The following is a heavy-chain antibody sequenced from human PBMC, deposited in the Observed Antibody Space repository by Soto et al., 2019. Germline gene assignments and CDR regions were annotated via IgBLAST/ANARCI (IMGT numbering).Heavy chain of an antibody. Sequence: EVQLLESGGGLVQPGGSLRLSCAASGFTFSTFDMTWVRQAPGKGLEWVSLIRGVRGSTHYPDSVKRRFTISKDTSNNVLYLQMNSLRAEDTAVYFCVKGAWLDYWGQGNMVTVSS. CDR2: IRGVRGST. CDR1: GFTFSTFD. V-gene: IGHV3-23*01. J-gene: IGHJ4*02. CDR3: VKGAWLDY.